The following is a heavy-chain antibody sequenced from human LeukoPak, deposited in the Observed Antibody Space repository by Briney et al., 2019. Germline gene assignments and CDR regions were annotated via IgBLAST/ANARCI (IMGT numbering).Heavy chain of an antibody. CDR2: IYYSGST. J-gene: IGHJ5*02. CDR3: AVELGYCSSTSCYGSWFDP. Sequence: TLSLTCTVSGGSISSGGYYWSWLRQHPGRGLEWIGYIYYSGSTYYNPSLKSRVTISVDTSKNQLSLKLSSVTAADTAVYYCAVELGYCSSTSCYGSWFDPWGQGTLVTVSS. D-gene: IGHD2-2*01. CDR1: GGSISSGGYY. V-gene: IGHV4-31*03.